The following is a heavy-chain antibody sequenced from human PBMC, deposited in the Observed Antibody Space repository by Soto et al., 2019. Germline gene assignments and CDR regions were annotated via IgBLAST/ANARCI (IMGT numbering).Heavy chain of an antibody. J-gene: IGHJ6*02. D-gene: IGHD4-17*01. V-gene: IGHV3-74*01. Sequence: GSLRLSCAASGFTFSSYWMYWVRQAPGKGLVWVSRINSDGSSRSYADSVKGRFTISRDNAKNTLSLQMNSLRAEDTAVYYCAKLTTVTIENIYYYFGMDVWGQGTTVTVSS. CDR2: INSDGSSR. CDR3: AKLTTVTIENIYYYFGMDV. CDR1: GFTFSSYW.